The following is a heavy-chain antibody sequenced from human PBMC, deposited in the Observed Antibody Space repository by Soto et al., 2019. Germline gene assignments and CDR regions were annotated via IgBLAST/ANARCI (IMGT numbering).Heavy chain of an antibody. J-gene: IGHJ5*02. D-gene: IGHD2-8*01. CDR2: INAGNGNT. V-gene: IGHV1-3*01. CDR1: GYTFITCP. CDR3: AIDSSGDTKSPFITWPAP. Sequence: ASVKVSCKASGYTFITCPVRWVRRALGLRLERMGWINAGNGNTKYSQKFQGRVTITRDTSAGTAYMELSSLRSEDTAVYYCAIDSSGDTKSPFITWPAPCCQGPLVTVAT.